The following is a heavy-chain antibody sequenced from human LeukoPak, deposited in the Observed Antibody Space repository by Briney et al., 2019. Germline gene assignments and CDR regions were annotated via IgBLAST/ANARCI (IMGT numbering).Heavy chain of an antibody. D-gene: IGHD6-19*01. CDR1: GYTFTSYY. CDR2: INPSGGST. V-gene: IGHV1-46*01. Sequence: GASVKVSCKASGYTFTSYYMHWVRRAPGQGLEWMGIINPSGGSTSYAQKFQGRVTMTTDTSTSTAYMELRSLRSDDTAVYYCARDRRSSGWYSGFDYWGQGTLVTVSS. J-gene: IGHJ4*02. CDR3: ARDRRSSGWYSGFDY.